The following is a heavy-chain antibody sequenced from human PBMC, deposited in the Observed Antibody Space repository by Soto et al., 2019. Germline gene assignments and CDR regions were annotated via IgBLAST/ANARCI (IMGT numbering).Heavy chain of an antibody. V-gene: IGHV1-2*04. CDR3: ATSRIRRAVAGETEYYFDY. Sequence: GSVQISCKASGYIFTGYYMHWVRQAPGQELEWMGWINPNSGDTNYTQKFQGWVTMTRDTYISTAYMELSRLRSDDTAVYYCATSRIRRAVAGETEYYFDYWGQVTPVTFSS. CDR1: GYIFTGYY. D-gene: IGHD6-19*01. CDR2: INPNSGDT. J-gene: IGHJ4*02.